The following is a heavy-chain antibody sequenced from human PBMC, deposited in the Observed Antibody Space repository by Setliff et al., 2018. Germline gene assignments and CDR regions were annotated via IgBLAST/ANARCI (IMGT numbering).Heavy chain of an antibody. V-gene: IGHV1-18*01. CDR2: INNYNFNT. CDR1: GYTFTNYG. Sequence: ASVKVSCKASGYTFTNYGITWVRQAPGQGLEWMGWINNYNFNTNYAQKLQGRVTMTTDTSTSTAYMELRSLRSDDTAMYYCARDPGFHSGTWCLGDWGQGTQVTVSS. CDR3: ARDPGFHSGTWCLGD. J-gene: IGHJ4*02. D-gene: IGHD2-8*01.